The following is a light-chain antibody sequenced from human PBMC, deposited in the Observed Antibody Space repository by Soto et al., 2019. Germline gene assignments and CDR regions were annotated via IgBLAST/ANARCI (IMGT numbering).Light chain of an antibody. CDR1: QSISRY. Sequence: DIQMTQAPSSLSASVGDRVTITCRASQSISRYVNWYQQKPRKAPRLLIFAASSLQGGVPSRFSGSGSGTDFTLTISSLQPVDFATHYCQHTYNTPFTFGPGTKVDIK. CDR2: AAS. J-gene: IGKJ3*01. V-gene: IGKV1-39*01. CDR3: QHTYNTPFT.